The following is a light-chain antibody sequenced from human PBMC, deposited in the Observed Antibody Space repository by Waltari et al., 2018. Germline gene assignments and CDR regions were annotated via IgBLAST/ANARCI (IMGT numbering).Light chain of an antibody. CDR1: QGISSY. J-gene: IGKJ4*01. Sequence: DIQLTQSPSFLSASVGDRFTITCRASQGISSYLVWYQQKPGKAPKVLISAASTLQTGVPSRFSGSGSGTEFTLTISSLQPEDFATYYCQQVNGYPLTFGGGTKVEIK. CDR3: QQVNGYPLT. V-gene: IGKV1-9*01. CDR2: AAS.